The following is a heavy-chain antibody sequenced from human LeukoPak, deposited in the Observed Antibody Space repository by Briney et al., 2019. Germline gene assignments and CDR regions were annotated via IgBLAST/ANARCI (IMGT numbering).Heavy chain of an antibody. Sequence: NPSETLSLTCTVSGGSISGDSYYWGWIRQPPGKGLEWIGSIYYSGSTYYNPSLKSRVTISVDTSKSQISLKLRSVTAADTAVYYCVQSTDQYFYGMDVWGQGTSVTVSS. J-gene: IGHJ6*02. CDR1: GGSISGDSYY. CDR2: IYYSGST. V-gene: IGHV4-39*01. D-gene: IGHD2-2*01. CDR3: VQSTDQYFYGMDV.